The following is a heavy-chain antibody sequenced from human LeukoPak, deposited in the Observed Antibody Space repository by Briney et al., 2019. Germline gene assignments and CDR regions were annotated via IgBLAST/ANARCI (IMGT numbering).Heavy chain of an antibody. V-gene: IGHV4-31*08. CDR1: DGSISSGGYY. J-gene: IGHJ4*02. Sequence: PSETLSLTCTVSDGSISSGGYYWSWIRQHPGKGLEWIGYIYYSGSTYYNPSLKSRVTISVDTSKNQFSLKLSSVTAADTAVYYCAALVAPIPYFDYWGQGTLVTVSS. D-gene: IGHD2-21*02. CDR3: AALVAPIPYFDY. CDR2: IYYSGST.